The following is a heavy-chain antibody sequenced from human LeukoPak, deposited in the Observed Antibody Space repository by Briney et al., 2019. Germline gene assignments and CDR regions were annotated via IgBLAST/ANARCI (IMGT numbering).Heavy chain of an antibody. CDR3: AKVGLMVRGVNYMDV. CDR2: ISSSSSYI. J-gene: IGHJ6*03. CDR1: GFTFSSYS. Sequence: PGGSLRLXCAASGFTFSSYSMNWVRQAPGKGLEWVSSISSSSSYIYYADSVKGRFTISRDNSKNTLYLQMNSLRAEDTAVYYCAKVGLMVRGVNYMDVWGKGTTVTVSS. V-gene: IGHV3-21*01. D-gene: IGHD3-10*01.